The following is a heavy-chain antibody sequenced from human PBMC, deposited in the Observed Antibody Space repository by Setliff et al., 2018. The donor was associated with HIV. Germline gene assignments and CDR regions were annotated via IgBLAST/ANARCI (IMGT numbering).Heavy chain of an antibody. J-gene: IGHJ6*03. V-gene: IGHV4-38-2*02. CDR1: DYSITNGYY. Sequence: SETLSLTCTVSDYSITNGYYWGWIRQPPGKGLEWIGSIYHRGSTYYNPSLKSRVTISSDTSKNQFSLSLASVTAADTAVYYCARGIAAAGIYYYYYMDVWGKGTTVTVSS. CDR3: ARGIAAAGIYYYYYMDV. CDR2: IYHRGST. D-gene: IGHD6-13*01.